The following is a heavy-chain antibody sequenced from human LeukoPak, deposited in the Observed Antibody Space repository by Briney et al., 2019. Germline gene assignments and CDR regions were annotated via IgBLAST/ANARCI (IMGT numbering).Heavy chain of an antibody. D-gene: IGHD3-3*01. CDR1: GGSITSSAFH. Sequence: SETLSLTCTVPGGSITSSAFHWGCIRPSPGKGLEWVGTIFYNESTNYNPSLKSRLTISVDKSKNHFYVKLTSVTAADTTVYYCARQGASIFGTVGYYYYMDVWGKGTTVTVSS. CDR3: ARQGASIFGTVGYYYYMDV. CDR2: IFYNEST. V-gene: IGHV4-39*01. J-gene: IGHJ6*03.